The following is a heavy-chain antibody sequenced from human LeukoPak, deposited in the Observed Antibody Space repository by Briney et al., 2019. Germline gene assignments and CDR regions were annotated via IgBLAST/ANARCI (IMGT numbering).Heavy chain of an antibody. J-gene: IGHJ4*02. D-gene: IGHD3-22*01. CDR1: GFAVSDNY. CDR3: AKDLETHDTSAC. V-gene: IGHV3-53*01. CDR2: VYSGGNT. Sequence: GGSLRLSCTASGFAVSDNYMAWVRQAPGKGLEWVSVVYSGGNTYYADSVEGRFTVSRDNSKNTLYLQMNSLRVEDTAVYYCAKDLETHDTSACWGQGTLVTVSS.